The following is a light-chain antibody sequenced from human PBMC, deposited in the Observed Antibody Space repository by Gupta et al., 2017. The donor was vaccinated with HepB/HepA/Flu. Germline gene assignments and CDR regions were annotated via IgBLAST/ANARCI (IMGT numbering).Light chain of an antibody. CDR3: QQYYNSPRA. J-gene: IGKJ1*01. CDR2: CAS. CDR1: QSLLYIYYKNY. Sequence: DNVMTQSPDSLAVSVGERATIHCKSSQSLLYIYYKNYLPWYQQKPGQPPKLLIYCASTRETGVPDRFSGSGSGTDFTLTISSLQSEDVAVYYCQQYYNSPRAFGQGTKVEIK. V-gene: IGKV4-1*01.